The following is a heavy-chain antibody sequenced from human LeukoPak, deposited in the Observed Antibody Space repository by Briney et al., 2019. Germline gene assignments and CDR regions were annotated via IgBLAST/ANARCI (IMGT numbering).Heavy chain of an antibody. Sequence: GGSLRLSCAASGFTFSSYWTSWVRQAPGKGLEWVANIKQDGSEKYYVDSVKGRFTISRDNAKNSLYLQMNSLRAEDTAVYYCARDGWDFWSGYYNGGGYYFDYWGQGTLVTVSS. V-gene: IGHV3-7*01. J-gene: IGHJ4*02. CDR3: ARDGWDFWSGYYNGGGYYFDY. CDR1: GFTFSSYW. D-gene: IGHD3-3*01. CDR2: IKQDGSEK.